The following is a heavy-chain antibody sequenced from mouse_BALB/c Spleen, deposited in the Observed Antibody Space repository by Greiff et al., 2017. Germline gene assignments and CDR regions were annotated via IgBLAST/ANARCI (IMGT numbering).Heavy chain of an antibody. Sequence: EVHLVDSGGGLVQPGGSLRLSCATSGFTFSDFYMEWVRQPPGKRLEWIAASRNKANDYTTEYSASVKGRFIVSRDTSQSILYLQMNALRAEDTAIYYCARDEGSSSYYYAMDYWGQGTSVTVSS. D-gene: IGHD1-1*01. CDR3: ARDEGSSSYYYAMDY. J-gene: IGHJ4*01. V-gene: IGHV7-1*02. CDR2: SRNKANDYTT. CDR1: GFTFSDFY.